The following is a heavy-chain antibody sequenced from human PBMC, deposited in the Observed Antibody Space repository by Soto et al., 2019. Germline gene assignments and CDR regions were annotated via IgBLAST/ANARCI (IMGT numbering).Heavy chain of an antibody. CDR3: ARDIVVVVAAGLDFDY. CDR2: ISAYNGNT. V-gene: IGHV1-18*01. CDR1: GYTFTSYG. Sequence: ASVKVSCKASGYTFTSYGISWVRQAPGQGLEWMGWISAYNGNTNYAQKLQGRVTMTTDTSTSTAYMELRSLRSDDTAVYYCARDIVVVVAAGLDFDYWGQGTLVTVSS. D-gene: IGHD2-15*01. J-gene: IGHJ4*02.